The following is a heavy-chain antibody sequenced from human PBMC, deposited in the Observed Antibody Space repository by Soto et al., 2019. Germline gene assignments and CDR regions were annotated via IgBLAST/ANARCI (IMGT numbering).Heavy chain of an antibody. V-gene: IGHV1-69*08. CDR3: ARDSSLAGRPFDY. Sequence: VQLVQSGAEVKKPASSVKVSCKASGGTFSSYTISWVRQAPGQGLEWMGRIIPFLDVANYAQKFQGRVTITADKSTSTAYMELRSLRSEDTAMYNCARDSSLAGRPFDYWGQGTLVTVSS. CDR1: GGTFSSYT. D-gene: IGHD6-19*01. J-gene: IGHJ4*02. CDR2: IIPFLDVA.